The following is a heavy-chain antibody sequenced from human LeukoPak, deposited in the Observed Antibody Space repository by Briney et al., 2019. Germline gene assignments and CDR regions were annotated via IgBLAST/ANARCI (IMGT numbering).Heavy chain of an antibody. D-gene: IGHD3-10*01. CDR2: ISSSGSTI. CDR1: GFTFSSYE. J-gene: IGHJ6*04. V-gene: IGHV3-48*03. CDR3: ARDYYLGPMVRGVFYYGMDV. Sequence: GGSLRLSCAASGFTFSSYEMNWVRQAPGKGLEWVSYISSSGSTIYYADSVKGRFTISRDNAKNSLYLQMNSLRAEDTAVYYCARDYYLGPMVRGVFYYGMDVWGKGTTVTVSS.